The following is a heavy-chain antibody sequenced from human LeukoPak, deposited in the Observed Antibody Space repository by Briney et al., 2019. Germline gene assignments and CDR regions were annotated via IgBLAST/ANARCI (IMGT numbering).Heavy chain of an antibody. CDR2: ISSSSSTI. CDR1: GFTFSSYS. D-gene: IGHD5-12*01. J-gene: IGHJ4*02. V-gene: IGHV3-48*01. CDR3: ARDSYSGYDRLLN. Sequence: GGSLRLSCAASGFTFSSYSMNWVRQAPGKGLEWVSYISSSSSTIHCADSVKGRFTISRDNAKNSLYLQMNSLRAEDTAVYYCARDSYSGYDRLLNWGQGTLVTVSS.